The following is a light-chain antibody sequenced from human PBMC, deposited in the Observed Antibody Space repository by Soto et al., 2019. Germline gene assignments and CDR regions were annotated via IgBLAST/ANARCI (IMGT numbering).Light chain of an antibody. CDR1: QSVNIN. V-gene: IGKV3-15*01. CDR2: GAS. J-gene: IGKJ5*01. Sequence: EVVLTQSPATLSVSPGEGATLSCMASQSVNINLAWYQQKPGQAPRLLIYGASTRATGVPARFSGSGSGTEFTLTISTLQSEDFAVYYCQQYNNWPITFGQGTRLEIK. CDR3: QQYNNWPIT.